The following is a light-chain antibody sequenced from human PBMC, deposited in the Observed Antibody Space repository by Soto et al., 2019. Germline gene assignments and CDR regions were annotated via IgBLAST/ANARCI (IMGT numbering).Light chain of an antibody. CDR2: AGS. Sequence: EIVLTQSPATLSLSPGERATLSCRASQSVNNDFLAWYQQKPGHAPRLLIYAGSYRATGIADRVSGSGSGTDFTLTISRLEPEDFAVYYCQQYGSSPLTFGGGNKVEIK. CDR1: QSVNNDF. V-gene: IGKV3-20*01. J-gene: IGKJ4*02. CDR3: QQYGSSPLT.